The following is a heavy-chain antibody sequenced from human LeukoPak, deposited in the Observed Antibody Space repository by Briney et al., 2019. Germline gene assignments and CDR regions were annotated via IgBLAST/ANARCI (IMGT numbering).Heavy chain of an antibody. V-gene: IGHV3-21*01. CDR1: GFTFSSYS. J-gene: IGHJ4*02. Sequence: GGSLRLSCAASGFTFSSYSMNWVRQAPGKGLEWVSSISSSSSYIYYADSVKGRFTISRDNAKNSLYLQMNSLRAEDTAVYYCARGMFGENLFDYWGQGTLVTVSS. CDR3: ARGMFGENLFDY. CDR2: ISSSSSYI. D-gene: IGHD3-10*02.